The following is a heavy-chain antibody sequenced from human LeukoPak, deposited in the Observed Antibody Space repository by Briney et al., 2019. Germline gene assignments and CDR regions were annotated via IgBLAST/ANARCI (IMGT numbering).Heavy chain of an antibody. D-gene: IGHD4-17*01. CDR2: ISSSSSYI. CDR3: AREVSPTTVTTAEDY. J-gene: IGHJ4*02. CDR1: GFTFSSYS. Sequence: GRSLRLSCAASGFTFSSYSMNWVRQAPGKGLEWVSSISSSSSYIYYADSVKGRFTISRDNAKNSLYLQMNSLRAEDTAVYYCAREVSPTTVTTAEDYWGQGTLVTVSS. V-gene: IGHV3-21*01.